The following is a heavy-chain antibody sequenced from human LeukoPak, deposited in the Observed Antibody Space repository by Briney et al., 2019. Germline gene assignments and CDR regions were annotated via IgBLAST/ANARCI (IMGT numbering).Heavy chain of an antibody. V-gene: IGHV1-2*02. CDR3: ARDPSPSYDIHNWFDP. J-gene: IGHJ5*02. CDR1: GYTFTGYY. Sequence: ASVKVSCKASGYTFTGYYMHWVRQAPGQGLEWMGWINPNSGGTNYAQKFQGRVTMTRDTSISTAYMELSRLRSDDTAVYYCARDPSPSYDIHNWFDPWGQGTLVTVSS. CDR2: INPNSGGT. D-gene: IGHD3-9*01.